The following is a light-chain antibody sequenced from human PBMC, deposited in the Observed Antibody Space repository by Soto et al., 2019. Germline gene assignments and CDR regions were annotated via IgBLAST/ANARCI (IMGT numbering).Light chain of an antibody. J-gene: IGKJ4*01. Sequence: DIQMTHHPRSFSSLLAYTFNITCRASQSISSYLNWYQQKPGKAPKILIYAASSLQSGVPSRFSGSGSGTDFTLTISSLQTEDFATYYCQQSYSTHTFGGGTKVDIK. CDR2: AAS. V-gene: IGKV1-39*01. CDR3: QQSYSTHT. CDR1: QSISSY.